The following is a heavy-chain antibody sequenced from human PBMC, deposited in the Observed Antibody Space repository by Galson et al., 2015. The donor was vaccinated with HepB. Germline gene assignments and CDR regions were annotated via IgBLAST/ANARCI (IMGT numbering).Heavy chain of an antibody. CDR3: ARDARYRDIYYGMDV. V-gene: IGHV3-30*04. J-gene: IGHJ6*02. CDR2: TSYDVSEE. D-gene: IGHD1-14*01. CDR1: GFTFSNYP. Sequence: SLRLSCAASGFTFSNYPMHWVRQAPGKGLEWVALTSYDVSEEYYADSVKGRFTISRDDSNNTHHLQMNSLRDEDTAVYYCARDARYRDIYYGMDVWGPVSSVTVAS.